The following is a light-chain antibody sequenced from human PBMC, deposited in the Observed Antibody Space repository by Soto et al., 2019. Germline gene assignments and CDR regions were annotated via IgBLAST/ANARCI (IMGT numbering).Light chain of an antibody. Sequence: EIVLTQSPGTLSLSPGEVATLSCSASQSVSSNYLAWYQQKPGQAPRPLIYAASTRATGIPDRFSGSGSGTDFTLTISRLDPEDLAVYYCQQYGSSLPWKFGQGTKVDIK. J-gene: IGKJ1*01. CDR1: QSVSSNY. V-gene: IGKV3-20*01. CDR2: AAS. CDR3: QQYGSSLPWK.